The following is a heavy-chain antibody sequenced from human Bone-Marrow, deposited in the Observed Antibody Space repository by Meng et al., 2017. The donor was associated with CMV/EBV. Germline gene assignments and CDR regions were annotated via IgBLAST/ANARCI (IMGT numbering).Heavy chain of an antibody. CDR1: GYTFTSYG. CDR3: ARVGVLMVYAQYYYYYGMDV. CDR2: ISAYNGNT. V-gene: IGHV1-18*01. J-gene: IGHJ6*02. D-gene: IGHD2-8*01. Sequence: ASVKVSCKASGYTFTSYGISWVRQAPGQGLEWMGWISAYNGNTNYAQKLQGRVTMTTDTSTSTAYMELRSLRSDDTAVYYCARVGVLMVYAQYYYYYGMDVWGQGTTVTVSS.